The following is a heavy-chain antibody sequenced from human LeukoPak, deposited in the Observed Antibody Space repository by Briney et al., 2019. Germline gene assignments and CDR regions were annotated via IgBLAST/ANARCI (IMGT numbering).Heavy chain of an antibody. CDR3: ARDSNGGGAADY. CDR1: GYSIGSGYY. Sequence: PSETLSLTCTVSGYSIGSGYYWGWIRQPPGKGLEWIGSIYHSGSTCYNPSLKSRVTISVDTSKNQFSLKLSSVTAADTAVYYCARDSNGGGAADYWGQGTLVTVSS. D-gene: IGHD1-26*01. CDR2: IYHSGST. V-gene: IGHV4-38-2*02. J-gene: IGHJ4*02.